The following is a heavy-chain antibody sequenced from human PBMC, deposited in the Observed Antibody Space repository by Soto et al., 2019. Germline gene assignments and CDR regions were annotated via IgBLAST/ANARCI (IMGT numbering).Heavy chain of an antibody. CDR2: IYYSGST. CDR3: VRGQWLPRGEY. J-gene: IGHJ4*02. V-gene: IGHV4-61*08. Sequence: PSETLSLTCTVFGGSVSSGDYYWSWIRQPPGMGLEWIGNIYYSGSTNYNSYLKSRVTISQDMSENQFSLSLTSLTVAATAVYYCVRGQWLPRGEYWGQGTLVTVSS. D-gene: IGHD6-19*01. CDR1: GGSVSSGDYY.